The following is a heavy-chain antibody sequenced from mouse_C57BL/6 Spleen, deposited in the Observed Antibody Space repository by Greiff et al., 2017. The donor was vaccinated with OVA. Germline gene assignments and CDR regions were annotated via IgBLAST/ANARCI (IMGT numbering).Heavy chain of an antibody. CDR2: ISDGGSYT. CDR1: GFTFSSYA. Sequence: EVMLVESGGGLVKPGGSLKLSCAASGFTFSSYAMSWVRQTPEKRLEWVATISDGGSYTYYPDNVKGRFTISRDNAKTNLYLQMSHLKSEDTAMYYCARDKYYSNHYYAMDYWGQGTSVTVSS. CDR3: ARDKYYSNHYYAMDY. J-gene: IGHJ4*01. D-gene: IGHD2-5*01. V-gene: IGHV5-4*01.